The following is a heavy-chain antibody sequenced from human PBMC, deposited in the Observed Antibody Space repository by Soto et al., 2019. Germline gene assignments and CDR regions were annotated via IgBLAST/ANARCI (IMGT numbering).Heavy chain of an antibody. V-gene: IGHV3-23*01. CDR2: VRGRDGST. CDR1: GFTFTTFD. D-gene: IGHD1-26*01. J-gene: IGHJ4*02. Sequence: EVQLLESGGGLVQPGASLRLSCAASGFTFTTFDMSWARQAPGKGLEWVSVVRGRDGSTSYADSLKGRFTISKDNSKNSLYLQMNSLRAEDTALYYCAKGAWLYYWGQGTLVTVSS. CDR3: AKGAWLYY.